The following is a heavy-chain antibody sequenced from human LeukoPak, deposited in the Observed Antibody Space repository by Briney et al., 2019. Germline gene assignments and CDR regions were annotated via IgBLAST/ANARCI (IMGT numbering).Heavy chain of an antibody. Sequence: SETLSLTCTVSGGSISSSSDYWGWIRQPPGKGLEWIGSIYYSGSTYYNPSLKSRVTISVDTSKNQFSLKLSSVTAADTAVYYCARPGGIGLAYWGQGTLVTVSS. D-gene: IGHD1-26*01. CDR1: GGSISSSSDY. CDR3: ARPGGIGLAY. V-gene: IGHV4-39*01. J-gene: IGHJ4*02. CDR2: IYYSGST.